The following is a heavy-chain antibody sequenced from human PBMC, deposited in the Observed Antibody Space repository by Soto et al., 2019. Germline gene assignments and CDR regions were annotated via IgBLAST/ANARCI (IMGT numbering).Heavy chain of an antibody. CDR3: ARDLSSGYFGSSKYFQH. D-gene: IGHD3-22*01. CDR1: GFTFSRYG. CDR2: IWYDGSNK. V-gene: IGHV3-33*01. J-gene: IGHJ1*01. Sequence: VQLVESGGGVVQPGRSLRLSCAASGFTFSRYGMHWVRQAPGKGLDWVALIWYDGSNKFYADSVKGRFTISRDNSKNTLYLQMNSLRAEDTAVYYCARDLSSGYFGSSKYFQHWGQGTLVTVSS.